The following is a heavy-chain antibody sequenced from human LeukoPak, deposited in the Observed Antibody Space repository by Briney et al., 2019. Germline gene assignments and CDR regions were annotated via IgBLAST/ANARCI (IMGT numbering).Heavy chain of an antibody. V-gene: IGHV1-2*02. CDR2: INLNNGDT. J-gene: IGHJ3*02. D-gene: IGHD3-22*01. Sequence: ASVTVSCKASGYTFSVHYIHWVRQAPGQGLEWMGWINLNNGDTKYAQKFQGRVTVTRDMSTSTVYMELSSLRSEDTAMYYCAVLNYDSGGYPERWAFDIWGQGTMVTVSS. CDR3: AVLNYDSGGYPERWAFDI. CDR1: GYTFSVHY.